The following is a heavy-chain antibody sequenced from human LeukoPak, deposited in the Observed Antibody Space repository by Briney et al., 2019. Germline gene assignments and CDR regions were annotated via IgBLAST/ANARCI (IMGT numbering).Heavy chain of an antibody. CDR3: VNTRAATVTLRWAFDI. Sequence: GGSLRLSCAASGFTFSSHSMNWVRQAPGKGLEWVSCISSDSNYILYADSVKGRFTISRDNAENSLYLQLNSLRAEDTAVYYCVNTRAATVTLRWAFDIWGQGTMVTVSS. CDR2: ISSDSNYI. J-gene: IGHJ3*02. D-gene: IGHD4-17*01. V-gene: IGHV3-21*01. CDR1: GFTFSSHS.